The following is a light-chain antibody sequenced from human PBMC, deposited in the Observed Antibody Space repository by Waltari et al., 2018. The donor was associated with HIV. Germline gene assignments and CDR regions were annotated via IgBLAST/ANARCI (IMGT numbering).Light chain of an antibody. CDR2: ANY. CDR3: QSFDIRLRGWV. V-gene: IGLV1-40*01. CDR1: SSNIGAGSD. J-gene: IGLJ3*02. Sequence: QSVLTQPPSMSGAPGQTVTIPCTGSSSNIGAGSDVHWYQQVPGRAPRLLIHANYNRPPGVPERFSASKSGTSASLTISGLRAEDDADYFCQSFDIRLRGWVFGGGARVTVL.